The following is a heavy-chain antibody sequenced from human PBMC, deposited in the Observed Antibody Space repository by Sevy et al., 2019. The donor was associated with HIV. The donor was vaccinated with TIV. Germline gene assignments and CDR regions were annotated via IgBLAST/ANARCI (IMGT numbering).Heavy chain of an antibody. CDR2: ISSTSGSTI. J-gene: IGHJ4*01. Sequence: GGSLRLSCAASGFIFSDYYMSWIRQAPGKGLEWVSSISSTSGSTIDYAESVTGRFTISRGNTKNSLSRQMNSLRVEDTAMYYCAREHWYYDSSGYASLDYWGQGTLVTVSS. CDR3: AREHWYYDSSGYASLDY. V-gene: IGHV3-11*01. CDR1: GFIFSDYY. D-gene: IGHD3-22*01.